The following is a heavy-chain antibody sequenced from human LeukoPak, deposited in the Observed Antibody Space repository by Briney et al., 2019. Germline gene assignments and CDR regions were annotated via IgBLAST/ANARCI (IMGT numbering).Heavy chain of an antibody. CDR1: GYTFTGYY. V-gene: IGHV1-2*02. CDR2: INPNSGGT. D-gene: IGHD3-10*01. CDR3: ARDGAPLWFGESYYGMDV. Sequence: GASVKDSCKASGYTFTGYYMYWVRPAPGQGLEWMGWINPNSGGTNYAQKFQGRVTMTRDTSISTAYMELSRLRSDDTAVYYCARDGAPLWFGESYYGMDVWGQGTTVTVSS. J-gene: IGHJ6*02.